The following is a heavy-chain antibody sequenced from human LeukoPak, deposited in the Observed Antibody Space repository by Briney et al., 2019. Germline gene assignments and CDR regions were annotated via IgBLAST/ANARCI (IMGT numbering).Heavy chain of an antibody. Sequence: ASVKVSCKASGYTFTSYDINWVRQATGQRLEWMGWINAGNGNTKYSQKFQGRVTITRDTSASTAYMELSSLRSEDAAVYYCAREYFGYYDSSGYYYFDNWFDPWGQGTLVTVSS. CDR1: GYTFTSYD. V-gene: IGHV1-3*01. CDR3: AREYFGYYDSSGYYYFDNWFDP. CDR2: INAGNGNT. D-gene: IGHD3-22*01. J-gene: IGHJ5*02.